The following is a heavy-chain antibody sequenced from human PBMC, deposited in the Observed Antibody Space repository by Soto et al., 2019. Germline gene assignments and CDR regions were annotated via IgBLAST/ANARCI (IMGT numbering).Heavy chain of an antibody. Sequence: NPSETLSLTCTLSGASITTYYWSWIRQPAGKGLEWIGRIYTSGSTNYNPSLKSRVTMSVDTSKNHFSLKLSSVTAADTAVYYCARVPRRSWYWFDPWGQGTLVTVSS. D-gene: IGHD6-13*01. J-gene: IGHJ5*02. V-gene: IGHV4-4*07. CDR3: ARVPRRSWYWFDP. CDR1: GASITTYY. CDR2: IYTSGST.